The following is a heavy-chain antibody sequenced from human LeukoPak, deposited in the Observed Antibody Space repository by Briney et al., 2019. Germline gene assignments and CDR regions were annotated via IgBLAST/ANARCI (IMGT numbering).Heavy chain of an antibody. V-gene: IGHV4-59*08. CDR1: GGSMTSYY. Sequence: SETLSLTCTVSGGSMTSYYWSWIRQPPGKGLEWIGNIYYTGSTNYNPSLKSRVTMSVDSSKGRLSLKLTSLTAADSAVYYCARRSTLENFFDSWGQGTPVTVSS. D-gene: IGHD6-6*01. CDR3: ARRSTLENFFDS. CDR2: IYYTGST. J-gene: IGHJ4*02.